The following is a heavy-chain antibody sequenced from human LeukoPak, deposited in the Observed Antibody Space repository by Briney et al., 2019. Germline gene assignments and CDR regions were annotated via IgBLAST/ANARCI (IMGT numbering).Heavy chain of an antibody. CDR1: GYSISSGYY. J-gene: IGHJ4*02. D-gene: IGHD2-21*01. V-gene: IGHV4-38-2*02. CDR2: IYHSGST. Sequence: SETLSLTCTVSGYSISSGYYWGWIRQPPGKGLEWIGSIYHSGSTYYNPSLKSRVTISVDTSKNQFSLKLSSVTAADTAVYYCAREPGRRIQYLWGQGTLVTVSS. CDR3: AREPGRRIQYL.